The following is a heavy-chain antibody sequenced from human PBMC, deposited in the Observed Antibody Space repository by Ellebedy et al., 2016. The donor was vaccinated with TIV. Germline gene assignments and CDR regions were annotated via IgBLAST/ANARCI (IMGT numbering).Heavy chain of an antibody. J-gene: IGHJ4*02. CDR1: GFSLANIIMG. Sequence: SGPTLVKPKETLTLTCTVSGFSLANIIMGVSWIRQPPGKALEWLAHIFSNDKESYSTSLEARLSISKDTAKSQVVLTVANMDPLDTATYYCVRALKYCGGDCTYKFDFWGQGALVTVSS. CDR3: VRALKYCGGDCTYKFDF. D-gene: IGHD2-21*02. CDR2: IFSNDKE. V-gene: IGHV2-26*01.